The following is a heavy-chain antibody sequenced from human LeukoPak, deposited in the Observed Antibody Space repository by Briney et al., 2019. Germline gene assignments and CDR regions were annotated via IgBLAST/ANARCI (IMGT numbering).Heavy chain of an antibody. D-gene: IGHD6-19*01. Sequence: GESLKISCKGSGYSFTSYWIGWVRQMPGKGLEWMGIIYPGDSETSYSPSFQGHVTISADKSISTPYLQWSSLKASDTALYYRARGDRSGWPQTYYYYGRDVWGQGTTVTASS. CDR3: ARGDRSGWPQTYYYYGRDV. V-gene: IGHV5-51*01. J-gene: IGHJ6*02. CDR2: IYPGDSET. CDR1: GYSFTSYW.